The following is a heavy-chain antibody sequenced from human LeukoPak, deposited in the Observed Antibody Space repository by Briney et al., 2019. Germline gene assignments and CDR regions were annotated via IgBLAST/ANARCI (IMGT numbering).Heavy chain of an antibody. D-gene: IGHD1-26*01. V-gene: IGHV4-59*05. CDR3: AKSGGYGLIDY. Sequence: SETLSLTCTVSGGSISSYYWSWIRQAPGKGLDWIGSIYYSRSTYYNSSLSSRVTISLDTSQNQFSLRLTSVTAADTAVYYCAKSGGYGLIDYWGQGTLVTVSS. CDR2: IYYSRST. CDR1: GGSISSYY. J-gene: IGHJ4*02.